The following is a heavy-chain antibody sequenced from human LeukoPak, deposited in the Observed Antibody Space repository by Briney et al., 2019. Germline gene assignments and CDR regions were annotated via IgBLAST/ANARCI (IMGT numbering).Heavy chain of an antibody. D-gene: IGHD4-17*01. CDR1: GFNFSSNY. J-gene: IGHJ3*01. V-gene: IGHV3-53*04. Sequence: GGSLRLSCAASGFNFSSNYMSWVRQAPGKGLEWVSVIYSGGYTYYADSVKGRFTMARHDSKNTVNLQMNSLRAEDTAVYFCARGTVFRAFDLWGQGTMVTVSS. CDR2: IYSGGYT. CDR3: ARGTVFRAFDL.